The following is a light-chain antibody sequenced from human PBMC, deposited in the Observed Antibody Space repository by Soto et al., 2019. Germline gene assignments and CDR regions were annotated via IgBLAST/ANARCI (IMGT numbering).Light chain of an antibody. Sequence: VMSQSPAAVSVSTGERATLSCRASQSVSSNLAWYQQKPGQAPRLLIYGASTRATGIPARFSGSGSGTEFTLTISSLQAEDFAVYYCQQYNNWPLTFGGGTKVDIK. V-gene: IGKV3-15*01. J-gene: IGKJ4*01. CDR1: QSVSSN. CDR3: QQYNNWPLT. CDR2: GAS.